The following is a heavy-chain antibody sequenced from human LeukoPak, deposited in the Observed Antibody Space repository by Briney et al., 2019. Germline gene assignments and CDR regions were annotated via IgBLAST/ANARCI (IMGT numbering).Heavy chain of an antibody. CDR3: ARRAGEYSHPYDY. CDR2: IYSGGNT. D-gene: IGHD4-17*01. V-gene: IGHV3-53*01. CDR1: GFTVSSNS. J-gene: IGHJ4*02. Sequence: PGGSLRPSCTVSGFTVSSNSMSWVRQAPGKGLEWVSFIYSGGNTHYSDSVEGRFTISRDNSKNTLYLQMNSLRADDTAVYYCARRAGEYSHPYDYWGQGTLVTVSS.